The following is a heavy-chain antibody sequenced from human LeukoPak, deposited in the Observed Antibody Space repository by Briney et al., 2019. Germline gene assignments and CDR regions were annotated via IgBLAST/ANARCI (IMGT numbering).Heavy chain of an antibody. J-gene: IGHJ6*02. CDR2: INHSGST. Sequence: PSETLSLTCAVYGGSFSGYYWSWIRQPPGKGLEWIGEINHSGSTNYNPSLKSRVTISVDTSKNQFSLKLSSVTAADTAVYYCARIVVVPAAILRSIDYYYGMDVWGQGTTVTVSS. CDR1: GGSFSGYY. V-gene: IGHV4-34*01. D-gene: IGHD2-2*02. CDR3: ARIVVVPAAILRSIDYYYGMDV.